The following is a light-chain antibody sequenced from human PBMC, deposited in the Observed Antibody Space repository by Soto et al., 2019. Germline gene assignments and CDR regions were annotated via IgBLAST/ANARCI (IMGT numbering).Light chain of an antibody. CDR1: QSVSSY. V-gene: IGKV3-11*01. J-gene: IGKJ2*01. CDR2: DAS. Sequence: EIVLTQSPATLSLSPGERATLSCRASQSVSSYLAWYQQKPGQAPRLLIYDASNRATGIPARFSGSGSVTDFTLTISSLEPEDFAVYYCQQRSNWPLSYTFGQGTKLEIK. CDR3: QQRSNWPLSYT.